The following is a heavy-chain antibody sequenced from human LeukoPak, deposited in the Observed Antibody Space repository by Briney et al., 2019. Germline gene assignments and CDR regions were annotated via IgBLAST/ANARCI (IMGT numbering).Heavy chain of an antibody. CDR1: GYTFTGYY. J-gene: IGHJ4*02. V-gene: IGHV1-2*02. Sequence: ASVKVSCKASGYTFTGYYMHWVRQAPGQGLERMGWINPNSGGTNYAQKFQGRVTMTRDTSISTAYMELSRLRSDDTAVYYCARDAPSYGYGDYWGQGTLVTVSS. D-gene: IGHD5-18*01. CDR2: INPNSGGT. CDR3: ARDAPSYGYGDY.